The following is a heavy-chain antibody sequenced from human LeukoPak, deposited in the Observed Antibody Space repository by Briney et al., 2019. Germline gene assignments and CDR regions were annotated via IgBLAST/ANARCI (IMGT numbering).Heavy chain of an antibody. CDR2: INPNSGGT. D-gene: IGHD2-8*01. Sequence: GASVKVSCKASGYTFTGYYMHWVRQAPGQGLERMGRINPNSGGTNYAQKFQGRVTMTRDTSISTAYMELSRLRSDDTAVYYCARVSYCTNGVCYLWSFDYWGQGTLVTVSS. CDR1: GYTFTGYY. CDR3: ARVSYCTNGVCYLWSFDY. V-gene: IGHV1-2*06. J-gene: IGHJ4*02.